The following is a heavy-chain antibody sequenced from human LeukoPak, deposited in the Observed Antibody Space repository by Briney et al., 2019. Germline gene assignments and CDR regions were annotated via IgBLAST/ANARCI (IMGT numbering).Heavy chain of an antibody. J-gene: IGHJ6*03. V-gene: IGHV3-48*01. CDR2: ISSSSSTI. D-gene: IGHD2-2*02. Sequence: GGSLRLSCAASGFTFSSYSMNWVRQAPGKGLEWVSYISSSSSTIYYADSVKGRFTISRDNAKNSLYLQMNSLGAEDTAVYYCAREVRLLYPINYYMDVWGKGTTVTVSS. CDR1: GFTFSSYS. CDR3: AREVRLLYPINYYMDV.